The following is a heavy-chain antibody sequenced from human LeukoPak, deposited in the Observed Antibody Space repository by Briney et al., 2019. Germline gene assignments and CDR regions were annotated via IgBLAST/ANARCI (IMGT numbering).Heavy chain of an antibody. CDR2: ISASGGST. CDR3: AKDPYAILTGYRYYFDY. CDR1: GFTFSSYA. D-gene: IGHD3-9*01. J-gene: IGHJ4*02. V-gene: IGHV3-23*01. Sequence: PGGSLRLSCAASGFTFSSYAMSWVRQASGKGLEWVSAISASGGSTYYADSVKGRFTISRDNSKNTLYLQMNSLRAEDTAVYYCAKDPYAILTGYRYYFDYWGQGTLVTVSS.